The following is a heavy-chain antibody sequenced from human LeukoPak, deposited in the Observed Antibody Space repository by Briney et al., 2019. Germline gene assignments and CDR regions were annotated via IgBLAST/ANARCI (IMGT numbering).Heavy chain of an antibody. CDR1: GFTFSSYA. J-gene: IGHJ4*02. V-gene: IGHV3-30-3*01. CDR3: AIPGSGPDY. CDR2: ISYDGSNK. Sequence: GRSLRLSCAASGFTFSSYAMHWVRQAPGKGLEWVAVISYDGSNKYYADSVKGRFTISRDNAKNSLYLQMNSLRAEDTAVYYCAIPGSGPDYWGQGTLVTVSS. D-gene: IGHD3-3*01.